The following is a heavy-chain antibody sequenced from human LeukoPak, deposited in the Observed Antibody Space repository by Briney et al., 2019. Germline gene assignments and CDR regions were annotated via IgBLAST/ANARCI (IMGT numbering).Heavy chain of an antibody. D-gene: IGHD1-1*01. J-gene: IGHJ3*02. V-gene: IGHV1-69*05. Sequence: SMKVSCKASGGTLNNYAISWVRQAPGQGLEWMGGIIPIFDTPNYAQKFQGRVTITTDESTSTAYMELSSLRSEDTAVYYCARDIPGYDAFDIWGQGTVVTVSS. CDR1: GGTLNNYA. CDR3: ARDIPGYDAFDI. CDR2: IIPIFDTP.